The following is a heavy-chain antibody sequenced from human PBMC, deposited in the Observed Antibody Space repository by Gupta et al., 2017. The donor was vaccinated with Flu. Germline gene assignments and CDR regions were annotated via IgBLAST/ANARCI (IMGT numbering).Heavy chain of an antibody. V-gene: IGHV3-23*01. CDR1: GFPFSRYA. J-gene: IGHJ6*02. CDR2: IGGSGGSS. Sequence: EVQLLESGGGLVQPGGSLRLSCAASGFPFSRYAMSWVRQAPGKGLEWVSSIGGSGGSSYYADSVKDLFTISRNNSKNTLYLQMNSLRAEDTAVYYCAKFYPPAGSFYYGMDVWGQGTTVTVSS. CDR3: AKFYPPAGSFYYGMDV. D-gene: IGHD3-10*01.